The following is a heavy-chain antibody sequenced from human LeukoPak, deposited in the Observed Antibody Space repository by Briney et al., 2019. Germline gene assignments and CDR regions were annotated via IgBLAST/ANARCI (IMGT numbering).Heavy chain of an antibody. CDR1: GGSISSSSSDYY. CDR3: ARHRHSHHYDY. D-gene: IGHD5-18*01. V-gene: IGHV4-39*01. Sequence: SETLSLTCTVSGGSISSSSSDYYWGWVRQPPGKGLEWIGSISYSWSTYYNPPLKSPVTVFADTSNNQFSLKLTSVTAADTAVYYCARHRHSHHYDYWGQGTLVTVSS. CDR2: ISYSWST. J-gene: IGHJ4*02.